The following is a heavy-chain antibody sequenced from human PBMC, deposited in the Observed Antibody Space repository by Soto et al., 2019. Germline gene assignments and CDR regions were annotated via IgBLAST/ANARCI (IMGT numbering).Heavy chain of an antibody. CDR2: ISGGGGST. Sequence: GGSLRLSCAASGFTFSSYAMSWVRQAPGKGLEWVSAISGGGGSTYYADSVKGRFTISRDNSKNTLYLQMNSLRAEDTAVYYRASTYSSSWYYFDYWGQGTLVTVSS. V-gene: IGHV3-23*01. CDR3: ASTYSSSWYYFDY. D-gene: IGHD6-13*01. J-gene: IGHJ4*02. CDR1: GFTFSSYA.